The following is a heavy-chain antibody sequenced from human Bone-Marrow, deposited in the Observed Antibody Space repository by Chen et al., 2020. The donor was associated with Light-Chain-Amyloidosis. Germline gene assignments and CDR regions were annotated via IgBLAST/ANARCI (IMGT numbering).Heavy chain of an antibody. J-gene: IGHJ5*02. CDR1: GGSISSSNW. CDR3: ARARIAAAGTLWFDP. CDR2: IYHSGST. D-gene: IGHD6-13*01. Sequence: QVQLQESGPGLVKPSGTLSLTCAVSGGSISSSNWWSWVRQPPGTGLEWIGEIYHSGSTNYNPSLKSRVTISVDMSKTQFSLKLSSLTASDTAVYYCARARIAAAGTLWFDPWGQGTLVTVSS. V-gene: IGHV4-4*02.